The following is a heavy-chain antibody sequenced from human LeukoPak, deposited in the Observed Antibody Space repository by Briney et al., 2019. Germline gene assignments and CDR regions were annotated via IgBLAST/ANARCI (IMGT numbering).Heavy chain of an antibody. CDR1: GYSISSGYY. V-gene: IGHV4-38-2*02. J-gene: IGHJ3*02. CDR2: IYHSGST. CDR3: ARVWIDYYDSSGYRIRDAFDI. D-gene: IGHD3-22*01. Sequence: PSETLSLTCTVSGYSISSGYYWGWIRQPPGKGLEWIGSIYHSGSTYYNPSLKSRVTISVDTSKNQFSLKLSSVTAADTAVYYCARVWIDYYDSSGYRIRDAFDIWGQGTMVTVSS.